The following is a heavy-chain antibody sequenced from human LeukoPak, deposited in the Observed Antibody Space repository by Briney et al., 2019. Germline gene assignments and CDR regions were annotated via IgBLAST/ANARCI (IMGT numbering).Heavy chain of an antibody. J-gene: IGHJ4*02. CDR1: GFTFSNHG. CDR2: ISPSGDIT. D-gene: IGHD3-9*01. Sequence: GGSLRLSCAASGFTFSNHGMNWVRQAPGKGLEWVSGISPSGDITYYADSVKGRFTISRDNSKNTLYLEVMSPTAEDTAVYYCARDTDYDILTGYSGFDYWGQGTLVTVSS. CDR3: ARDTDYDILTGYSGFDY. V-gene: IGHV3-23*01.